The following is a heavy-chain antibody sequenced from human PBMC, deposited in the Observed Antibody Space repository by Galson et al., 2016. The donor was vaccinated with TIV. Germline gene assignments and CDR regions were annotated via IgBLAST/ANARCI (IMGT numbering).Heavy chain of an antibody. CDR2: MSSGGSL. J-gene: IGHJ6*02. Sequence: SLRLSCAASALNVNDNYMTWVRQAPGKGLEWVAIMSSGGSLNYADFVRGRFTVSRDSSKSTLYLQMNSLRTDDTAIYYCTRERRFCGNNCYLSYYYGMDVWGQGTTVTVSS. V-gene: IGHV3-66*02. CDR1: ALNVNDNY. D-gene: IGHD2-21*01. CDR3: TRERRFCGNNCYLSYYYGMDV.